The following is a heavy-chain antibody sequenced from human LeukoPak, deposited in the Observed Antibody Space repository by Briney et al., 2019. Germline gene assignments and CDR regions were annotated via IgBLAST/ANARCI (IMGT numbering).Heavy chain of an antibody. J-gene: IGHJ6*03. Sequence: PGGSLRLSCAASGFTFRSYAMSWVRQAPGKGLEWVSGISSSGGTTYYADSVKGRFTISRDNSKNTLYLQSNSLRAEDTAVYHCAKENGYMDVWGKGTIVTVSS. CDR2: ISSSGGTT. CDR1: GFTFRSYA. V-gene: IGHV3-23*01. CDR3: AKENGYMDV.